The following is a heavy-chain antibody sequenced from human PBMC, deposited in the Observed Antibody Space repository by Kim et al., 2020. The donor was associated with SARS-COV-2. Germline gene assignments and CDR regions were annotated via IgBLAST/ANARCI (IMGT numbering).Heavy chain of an antibody. CDR1: GFSFSTYW. D-gene: IGHD6-13*01. CDR3: TRTPAVRAYYYGMDV. J-gene: IGHJ6*02. V-gene: IGHV3-7*01. CDR2: ISPDVTGK. Sequence: GGSLRLSCAASGFSFSTYWMTWVRQAPGKGLEWVANISPDVTGKTYADSVKGRFTISRDNGKNSLYLQMNSLRAEDTAIYYCTRTPAVRAYYYGMDVWGQGTTVTVSS.